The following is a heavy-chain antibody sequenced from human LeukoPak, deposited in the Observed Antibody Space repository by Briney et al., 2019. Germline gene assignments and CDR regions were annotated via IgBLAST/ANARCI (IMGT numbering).Heavy chain of an antibody. CDR1: GFTFSSYA. J-gene: IGHJ2*01. CDR3: ARVGDHFHWYLDL. Sequence: GGSLRLSCAASGFTFSSYAMSWVRQAPGKGLEWVSFISNSGGTTYFADSVKGRFTISRDNSKNTLYLQMNSLRAEDTAVYYCARVGDHFHWYLDLWGRGTLVTVSS. CDR2: ISNSGGTT. V-gene: IGHV3-23*01. D-gene: IGHD3-3*02.